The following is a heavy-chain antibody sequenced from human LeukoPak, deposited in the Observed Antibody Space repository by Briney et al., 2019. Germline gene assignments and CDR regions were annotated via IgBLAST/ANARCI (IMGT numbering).Heavy chain of an antibody. CDR3: TVTTSEFDY. Sequence: SGGSLRLSCAASGFTSSSYAMHWVRQAPGKGLEWVAVISYDGSNKYYADSVKGRFTISRDNSKNTLYLQMNSLRAEDTAVYYCTVTTSEFDYWGQGTLVTVSS. D-gene: IGHD4-11*01. CDR2: ISYDGSNK. CDR1: GFTSSSYA. J-gene: IGHJ4*02. V-gene: IGHV3-30-3*01.